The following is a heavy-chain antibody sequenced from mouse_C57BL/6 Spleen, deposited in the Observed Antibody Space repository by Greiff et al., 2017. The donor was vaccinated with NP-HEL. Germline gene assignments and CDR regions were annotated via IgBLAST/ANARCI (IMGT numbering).Heavy chain of an antibody. J-gene: IGHJ1*03. V-gene: IGHV5-17*01. D-gene: IGHD1-1*01. Sequence: EVKLVESGGGLVKPGGSLKLSCAASGFTFSDYGMHWVRPAPEKGLEWVAYISSGSSTIYYADTVKGRFTISRDNAKNTRFLQMTSLRSEDTDMYYCARSGGRALRGWYYDVWGTGTTVTVSS. CDR1: GFTFSDYG. CDR2: ISSGSSTI. CDR3: ARSGGRALRGWYYDV.